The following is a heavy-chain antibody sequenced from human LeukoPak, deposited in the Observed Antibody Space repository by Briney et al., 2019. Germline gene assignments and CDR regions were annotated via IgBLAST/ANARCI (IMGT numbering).Heavy chain of an antibody. CDR1: GGSISSGDYY. CDR3: ARGRVGDWFDP. CDR2: IYYSGST. V-gene: IGHV4-30-4*01. D-gene: IGHD2-15*01. Sequence: SETLSLTCTVSGGSISSGDYYWSWIRQPPGKGLEWIGYIYYSGSTYYNPSLKSRVTIPVDTSKDQFSLKLSSVTAADTAVYYCARGRVGDWFDPWGQGTLVTVSS. J-gene: IGHJ5*02.